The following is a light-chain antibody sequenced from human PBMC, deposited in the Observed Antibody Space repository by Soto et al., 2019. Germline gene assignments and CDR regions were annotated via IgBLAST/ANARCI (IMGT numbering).Light chain of an antibody. CDR2: VNSDGSH. CDR1: SGHSSYA. Sequence: QPVLTQSPSASASLGASVKLTCILSSGHSSYAIAWHQQQPQKGPRYLMKVNSDGSHSKGDGIPDRFSGASSGAERYLTISSLQSEDEADYHCQTWGTGIQVFGGGTKLTVL. CDR3: QTWGTGIQV. V-gene: IGLV4-69*01. J-gene: IGLJ2*01.